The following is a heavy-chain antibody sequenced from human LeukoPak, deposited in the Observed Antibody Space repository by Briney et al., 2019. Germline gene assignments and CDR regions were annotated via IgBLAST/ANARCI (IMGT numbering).Heavy chain of an antibody. CDR3: ARDYLKVVVAGTAPSVGHMDY. CDR2: ISYDGSNK. CDR1: GFTFSSYA. D-gene: IGHD2-15*01. J-gene: IGHJ4*02. V-gene: IGHV3-30*04. Sequence: EGSPRLSCAASGFTFSSYAMHWVRQAPGKGLEWVAVISYDGSNKYYADSVKGRFTISRDNSKNTLYLQMNSLRAEDTAVYYCARDYLKVVVAGTAPSVGHMDYWGQGTLVTVSS.